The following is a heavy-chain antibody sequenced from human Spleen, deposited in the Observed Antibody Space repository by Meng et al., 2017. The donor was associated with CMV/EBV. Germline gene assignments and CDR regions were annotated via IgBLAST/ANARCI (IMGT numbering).Heavy chain of an antibody. CDR1: GDSISSSSYY. Sequence: ESLKISCTVSGDSISSSSYYWGWVRQPPGKGLEWIGSMFYSGGAYYNPSLKSRVTISVDPSKNQFSLKLSSVTAADTAVYFCARVVQELDLKYYYYYHAVDVWGQGTTVTVSS. CDR2: MFYSGGA. D-gene: IGHD1-1*01. CDR3: ARVVQELDLKYYYYYHAVDV. V-gene: IGHV4-39*07. J-gene: IGHJ6*02.